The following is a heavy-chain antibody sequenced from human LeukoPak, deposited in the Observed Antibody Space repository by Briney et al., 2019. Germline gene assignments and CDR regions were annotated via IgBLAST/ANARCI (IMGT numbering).Heavy chain of an antibody. CDR3: AGEIPTKLRFLEWLVHFDY. Sequence: SQTLSLTCTVSGGSISSGSYYWSWIRQPAGKGLEWIGRIYTSGSTNYNPSLKSRVTISVDTSKNQFSLKLSSVTAADTAVYYCAGEIPTKLRFLEWLVHFDYWGQGTLVTVSS. CDR1: GGSISSGSYY. V-gene: IGHV4-61*02. J-gene: IGHJ4*02. CDR2: IYTSGST. D-gene: IGHD3-3*01.